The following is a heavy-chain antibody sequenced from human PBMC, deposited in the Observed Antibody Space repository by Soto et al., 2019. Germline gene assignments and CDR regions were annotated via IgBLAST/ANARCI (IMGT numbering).Heavy chain of an antibody. Sequence: QVQLVQSGAEVKKPGSSVKVSCKASGGTFSSYTISWVRQAPGQGLEWMGRIIPILGIANYAQKFQGRVTXTXXXSXXTAYMELSSLRAEATAVYYCACPTPQRGSGFLFDSWGQGTLVTVSS. J-gene: IGHJ4*02. CDR2: IIPILGIA. CDR1: GGTFSSYT. CDR3: ACPTPQRGSGFLFDS. D-gene: IGHD2-15*01. V-gene: IGHV1-69*02.